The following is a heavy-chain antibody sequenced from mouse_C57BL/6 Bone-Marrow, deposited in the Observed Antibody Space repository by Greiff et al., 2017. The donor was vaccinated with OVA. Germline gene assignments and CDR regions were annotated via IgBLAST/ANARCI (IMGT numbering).Heavy chain of an antibody. V-gene: IGHV14-4*01. J-gene: IGHJ3*01. CDR3: TEDYYGSRKAY. D-gene: IGHD1-1*01. Sequence: VQLQQSGAELVRPGASVKLSCTASGFNIKDDYMHWVKQRPEQGLEWIGWIDPENGDTEYASKFQGKATITADTSSNTAYLQLSSLTSEDTAVYYCTEDYYGSRKAYWGQGTLVTVSA. CDR1: GFNIKDDY. CDR2: IDPENGDT.